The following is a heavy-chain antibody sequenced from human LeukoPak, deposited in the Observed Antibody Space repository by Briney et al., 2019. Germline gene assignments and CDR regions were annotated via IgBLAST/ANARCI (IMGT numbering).Heavy chain of an antibody. V-gene: IGHV3-30*18. CDR2: ISYDGSNK. Sequence: PGGSLRLSCAASGFTFSSYGMHWVRQAPGKGLEWVAVISYDGSNKYYADSVKGRFTISRDNSKNTLYLQMNSLRAEDTAVYYCAEVSATRYYYGSGSRDPYYFDYWGQGTLVTVSS. D-gene: IGHD3-10*01. CDR1: GFTFSSYG. CDR3: AEVSATRYYYGSGSRDPYYFDY. J-gene: IGHJ4*02.